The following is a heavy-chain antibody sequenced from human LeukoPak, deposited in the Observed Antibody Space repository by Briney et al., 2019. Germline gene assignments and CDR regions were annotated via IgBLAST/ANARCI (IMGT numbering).Heavy chain of an antibody. D-gene: IGHD3-22*01. CDR1: GFTFSSYG. V-gene: IGHV3-33*08. Sequence: GGSLRLSCAASGFTFSSYGMHWVRQAPGKGLEWVAVIWYDGSNKYYADSVKGRFTISRDNSKNTLYLQMNSLRAEDTAVYYCARDGDYYGSSGPPPLDYWGQGTLVTVSS. J-gene: IGHJ4*02. CDR3: ARDGDYYGSSGPPPLDY. CDR2: IWYDGSNK.